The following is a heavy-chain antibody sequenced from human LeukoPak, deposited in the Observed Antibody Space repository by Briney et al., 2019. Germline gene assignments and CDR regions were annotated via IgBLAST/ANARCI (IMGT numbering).Heavy chain of an antibody. CDR3: ASLIWFGELFGY. CDR1: GGSISSSSYY. CDR2: IYYSGST. V-gene: IGHV4-39*01. D-gene: IGHD3-10*01. Sequence: PSETLSLTCTVSGGSISSSSYYCGWIRQPPGKGLEWIGSIYYSGSTYYNPSLKSRVTISVDTSKNQFSLKLSSVTAADTAVYYCASLIWFGELFGYWGQGTLVTVSS. J-gene: IGHJ4*02.